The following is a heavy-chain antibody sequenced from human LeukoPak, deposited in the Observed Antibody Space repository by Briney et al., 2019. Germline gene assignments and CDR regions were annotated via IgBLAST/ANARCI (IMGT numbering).Heavy chain of an antibody. D-gene: IGHD2-15*01. J-gene: IGHJ6*03. CDR2: INSDGSST. CDR1: GFTFSNYW. Sequence: PGGSLRLSCAASGFTFSNYWMHRVRQAPGKGLVWVSRINSDGSSTSYADSVKGRFTISRDNAKNTLYLQLNSLRAEDTAVYYCARGGFCSGGSCPVDYYYYMDVWGKGTTVTVSS. CDR3: ARGGFCSGGSCPVDYYYYMDV. V-gene: IGHV3-74*01.